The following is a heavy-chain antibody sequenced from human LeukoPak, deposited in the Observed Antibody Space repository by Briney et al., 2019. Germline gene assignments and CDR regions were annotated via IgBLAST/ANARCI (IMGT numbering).Heavy chain of an antibody. CDR2: IYTSGTT. CDR1: GGSFSTYY. J-gene: IGHJ4*02. Sequence: PSETLSLTCTVSGGSFSTYYWSWIRQPAGKGLEWIGHIYTSGTTNYNPSLKSRVTMSIDTSKNQFSLKLSSVTAADTAVYYCARDLYSSSWYNNHRFDYWGQGTLVTVSS. CDR3: ARDLYSSSWYNNHRFDY. V-gene: IGHV4-4*07. D-gene: IGHD6-13*01.